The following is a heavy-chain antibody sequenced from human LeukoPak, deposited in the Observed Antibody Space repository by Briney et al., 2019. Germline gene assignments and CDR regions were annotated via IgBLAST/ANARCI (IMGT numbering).Heavy chain of an antibody. Sequence: GGSLRLSCAASGFTFSSYSMNWVRQAPGKGLEWVSSISSSSSYIYYADSVKGRFTISRDNAKNSLYLQMNSLRAEDTAVYYCAREGDYYDSSGYYRVEYLQHWGQGTLVTVSS. CDR2: ISSSSSYI. CDR1: GFTFSSYS. D-gene: IGHD3-22*01. J-gene: IGHJ1*01. CDR3: AREGDYYDSSGYYRVEYLQH. V-gene: IGHV3-21*01.